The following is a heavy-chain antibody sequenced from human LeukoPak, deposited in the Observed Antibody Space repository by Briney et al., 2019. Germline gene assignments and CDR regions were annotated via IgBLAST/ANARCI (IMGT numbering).Heavy chain of an antibody. D-gene: IGHD6-19*01. Sequence: ASVKVSCKASGGTFSSYAISWVRQAPGQGLEWVGGIIPIFGTANYAQKFQGRVTITADESTSTAYMELSSLRSEDTAVYYCARGKAVADYYYYYGMDVWGKGTTVTVSS. J-gene: IGHJ6*04. CDR2: IIPIFGTA. V-gene: IGHV1-69*13. CDR1: GGTFSSYA. CDR3: ARGKAVADYYYYYGMDV.